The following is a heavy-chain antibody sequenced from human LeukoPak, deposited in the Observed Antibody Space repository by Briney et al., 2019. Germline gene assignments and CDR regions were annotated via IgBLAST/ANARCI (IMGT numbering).Heavy chain of an antibody. V-gene: IGHV4-34*01. CDR3: ARRSGPFGVVIKRSSHGPIGY. CDR2: INHSGST. CDR1: GGSFSGYY. J-gene: IGHJ4*02. D-gene: IGHD3-3*01. Sequence: SETLSLTCAVYGGSFSGYYWSWIRQPPGKGLEWIGEINHSGSTNNNPSLKSRVTISVDTSKNQFSLKLSSVTAADTAVYYCARRSGPFGVVIKRSSHGPIGYWGQGTLVTVSS.